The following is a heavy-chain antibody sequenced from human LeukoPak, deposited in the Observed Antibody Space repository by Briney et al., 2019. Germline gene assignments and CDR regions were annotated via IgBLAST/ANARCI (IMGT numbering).Heavy chain of an antibody. J-gene: IGHJ5*02. Sequence: PSETLSLTCTGSGGSISSYYWSWIRQPPGKGLEWIGYIYYSGSTNYNPSLKSRVTISVDTSKNQFSLRLSSVTAADTAVYYCAAGGGSGSSTETWGQGTLVTVSS. V-gene: IGHV4-59*01. CDR2: IYYSGST. D-gene: IGHD3-10*01. CDR3: AAGGGSGSSTET. CDR1: GGSISSYY.